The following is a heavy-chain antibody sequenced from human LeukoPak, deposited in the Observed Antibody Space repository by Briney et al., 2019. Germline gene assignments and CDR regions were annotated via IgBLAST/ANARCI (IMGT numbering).Heavy chain of an antibody. D-gene: IGHD3-10*01. CDR3: ARDYYGSGSSSAAFDI. V-gene: IGHV4-59*01. Sequence: SETLSLTCTVSGGSISSYYWSWIRQPPGKGLEWIGYIYYSGSTYYNPSLRSRVTISVDTSKNQFSLKLSSVTAADTAVYYCARDYYGSGSSSAAFDIWGQGTMVTVSS. CDR2: IYYSGST. J-gene: IGHJ3*02. CDR1: GGSISSYY.